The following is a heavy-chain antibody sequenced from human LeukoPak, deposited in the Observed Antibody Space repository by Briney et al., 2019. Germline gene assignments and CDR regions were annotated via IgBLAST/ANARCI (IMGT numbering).Heavy chain of an antibody. Sequence: GRSLRLSCAASGFTFSSYGMHWVRQAPGKGLEWVAVISYDGSNKYYADSVKGRFTTSRDNSKNTLYLQMNSLRAEDTAVYHCAREVGQWLAYFDYWGQGTLVTVSS. V-gene: IGHV3-30*03. D-gene: IGHD6-19*01. CDR1: GFTFSSYG. J-gene: IGHJ4*02. CDR3: AREVGQWLAYFDY. CDR2: ISYDGSNK.